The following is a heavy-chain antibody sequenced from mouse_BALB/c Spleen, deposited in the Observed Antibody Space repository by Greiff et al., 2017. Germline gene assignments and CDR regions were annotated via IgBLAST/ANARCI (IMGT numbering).Heavy chain of an antibody. CDR2: ISSGSSTI. D-gene: IGHD1-1*01. Sequence: DVMLVESGGGLVQPGGSRKLSCAASGFTFSSFGMHWVRQAPEKGLEWVAYISSGSSTIYYADTVKGRFTISRDNPKNTLFLQMTSLRSEDTAMYYCAREKDYYGSRGAMDYWGQGTSVTVSS. J-gene: IGHJ4*01. V-gene: IGHV5-17*02. CDR1: GFTFSSFG. CDR3: AREKDYYGSRGAMDY.